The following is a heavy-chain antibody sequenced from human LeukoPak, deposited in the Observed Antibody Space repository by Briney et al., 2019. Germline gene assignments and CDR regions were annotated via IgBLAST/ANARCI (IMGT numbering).Heavy chain of an antibody. CDR1: GFTFSSYA. V-gene: IGHV3-23*01. CDR2: ISGSGGST. D-gene: IGHD4-11*01. Sequence: PGGSLRLSCAASGFTFSSYAMSWVRQAPGKWLEWVSAISGSGGSTYYADSVKDRFTISRDNSKNTLYLQMNSVRAEDTAVYYCANRTVYPNYYYHYMDAWGKGTTVTVSS. CDR3: ANRTVYPNYYYHYMDA. J-gene: IGHJ6*03.